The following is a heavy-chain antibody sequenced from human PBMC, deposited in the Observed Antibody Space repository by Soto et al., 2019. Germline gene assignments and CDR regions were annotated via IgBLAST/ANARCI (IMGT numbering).Heavy chain of an antibody. CDR3: ARVEGYSSSPHCDI. Sequence: QVQLVQSGAEVKKPGASVKVSCKASGYTFTSYDINWVRQATGQGLEWMGWMNPNSGNTGYAQKFQGRVTXXRXTXXSTAYMGLSSLRSEDTAVYYCARVEGYSSSPHCDIWGQGTMVTVSS. J-gene: IGHJ3*02. D-gene: IGHD6-6*01. V-gene: IGHV1-8*01. CDR2: MNPNSGNT. CDR1: GYTFTSYD.